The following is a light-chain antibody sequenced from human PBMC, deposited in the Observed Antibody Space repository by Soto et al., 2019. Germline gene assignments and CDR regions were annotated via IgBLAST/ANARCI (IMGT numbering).Light chain of an antibody. CDR2: DND. Sequence: QSVLTQPPSVSAAPGQKVTISCSGSSSNIGNNFVSWYQQLPGTAPKLLLYDNDKRPSGIPDRFSGSKSGTSATLGITGLQTGDEADYYCGTWDSSLSAGLSGGGTKLTVL. J-gene: IGLJ2*01. V-gene: IGLV1-51*01. CDR3: GTWDSSLSAGL. CDR1: SSNIGNNF.